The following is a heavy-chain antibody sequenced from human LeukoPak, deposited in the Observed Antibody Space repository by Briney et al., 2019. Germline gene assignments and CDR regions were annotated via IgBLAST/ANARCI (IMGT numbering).Heavy chain of an antibody. CDR2: INSNSGGT. CDR3: ARSPHILTGENFDY. J-gene: IGHJ4*02. CDR1: GYTFTGYY. Sequence: ASVKVSCKASGYTFTGYYMHWVRQAPGQGLEWMGWINSNSGGTNYAQKFQGRVTMTRDTSISTAYMELSRLRSDDTAAYYCARSPHILTGENFDYWGQGTLVTVSS. V-gene: IGHV1-2*02. D-gene: IGHD3-9*01.